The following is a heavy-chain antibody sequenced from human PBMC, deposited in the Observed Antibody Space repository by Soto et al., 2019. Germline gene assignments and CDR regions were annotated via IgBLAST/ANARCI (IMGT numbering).Heavy chain of an antibody. CDR2: VSGDGSST. Sequence: GGSLRLACAASGFTFSSSWMHWVRQAPGKGLVWVSRVSGDGSSTNYADSVRGRFTISRDNAKNTLYLQMNSLRAEDAAVYYCAREFATGSPNYDYWGLATLVSVSS. CDR1: GFTFSSSW. CDR3: AREFATGSPNYDY. D-gene: IGHD3-10*01. V-gene: IGHV3-74*01. J-gene: IGHJ4*02.